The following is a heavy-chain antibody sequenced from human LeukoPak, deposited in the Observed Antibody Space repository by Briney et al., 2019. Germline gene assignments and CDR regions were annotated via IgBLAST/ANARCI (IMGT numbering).Heavy chain of an antibody. J-gene: IGHJ3*02. CDR3: ARDRADWGRAFDI. CDR1: GFTFSSYA. Sequence: GGSLRLSCAASGFTFSSYAIHWVRQAPGKGLEYVSAISSNGGSTYYANSVKGRFTISRDNSKNTLCLQMGSLRAEDMAVYYCARDRADWGRAFDIWGQGTLVTVSS. D-gene: IGHD3-16*01. CDR2: ISSNGGST. V-gene: IGHV3-64*01.